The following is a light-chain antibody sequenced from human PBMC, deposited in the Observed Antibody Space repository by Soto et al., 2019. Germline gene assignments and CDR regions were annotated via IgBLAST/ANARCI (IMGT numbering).Light chain of an antibody. V-gene: IGKV3-15*01. J-gene: IGKJ5*01. CDR1: QGVTTN. CDR3: QQYNNWPFS. Sequence: EVMMTQFPATLFVSPGDRDLLSCRAGQGVTTNFAWYQQKSGQSPRLLIYDVSHRATGVPARFSGTGSETDFTLTISGLQSEDSAVYFCQQYNNWPFSFGQGTRLEI. CDR2: DVS.